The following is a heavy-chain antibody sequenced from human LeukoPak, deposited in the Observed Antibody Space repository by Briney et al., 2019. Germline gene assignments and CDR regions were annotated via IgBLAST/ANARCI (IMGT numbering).Heavy chain of an antibody. V-gene: IGHV3-43*02. Sequence: GGSLRLSCAASGFTFDNYAMHWVRQAPGKGLEWVSLISGDGGNTYYADSVKGRFTISRDNSKNSLYLQMNSLRTEDTALYYCAKVRYRGSYFEYWGQRTLVTASS. J-gene: IGHJ4*02. CDR1: GFTFDNYA. CDR3: AKVRYRGSYFEY. CDR2: ISGDGGNT. D-gene: IGHD1-26*01.